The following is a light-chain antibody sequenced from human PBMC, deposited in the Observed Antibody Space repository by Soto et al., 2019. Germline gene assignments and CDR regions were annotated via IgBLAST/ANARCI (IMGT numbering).Light chain of an antibody. CDR2: DVA. CDR1: SADVGTSNF. J-gene: IGLJ1*01. CDR3: SSYTRGPRYV. V-gene: IGLV2-14*03. Sequence: SVLTQPASVSGSPGQTITISCTGISADVGTSNFVSLDQHHPGKASRLILYDVANRPSVVSNRFSGSKSGDTASLTISGLQADDQDDYYCSSYTRGPRYVFGTGTKVTVL.